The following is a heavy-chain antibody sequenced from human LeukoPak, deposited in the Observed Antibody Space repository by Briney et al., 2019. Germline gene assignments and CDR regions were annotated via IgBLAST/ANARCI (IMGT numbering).Heavy chain of an antibody. Sequence: ASVKVSCKASGYTFTGYYMLWVRQAPGQRLEWMGWINPNSGGTNHAQKFQGRVTMTRDTSISTAYMELGRLRSDDTAVYYCARDRPLDADDYYGFYYFDCWGQGTLVTVSS. CDR1: GYTFTGYY. V-gene: IGHV1-2*02. CDR2: INPNSGGT. D-gene: IGHD3-10*01. CDR3: ARDRPLDADDYYGFYYFDC. J-gene: IGHJ4*02.